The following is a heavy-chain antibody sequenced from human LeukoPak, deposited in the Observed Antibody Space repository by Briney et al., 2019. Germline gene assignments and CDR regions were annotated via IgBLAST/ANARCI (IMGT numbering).Heavy chain of an antibody. CDR1: GFTFTSSA. Sequence: SVKASCKASGFTFTSSAVQWVRQARGQRLEWIGWIVVGSGNTNYAQKFQERVTITRDMSTSTAYMELSSLRSEDTAVYYCAAGTQWELNYYYYGMDVWGQGTTVTVSS. CDR3: AAGTQWELNYYYYGMDV. D-gene: IGHD1-26*01. V-gene: IGHV1-58*01. CDR2: IVVGSGNT. J-gene: IGHJ6*02.